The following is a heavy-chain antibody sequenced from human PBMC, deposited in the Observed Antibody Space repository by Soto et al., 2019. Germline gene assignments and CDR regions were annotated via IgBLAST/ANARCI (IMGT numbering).Heavy chain of an antibody. CDR3: ARAGGLLLDY. Sequence: QVQLVESGGGVVQPGRSLRLSCAASGFNFSSYGMHWVRQAPGKGLEWVAVISYDGSNKYYADSVKGRFTISRDNSKNTLYLQMNSLRAEDTAVYYCARAGGLLLDYWGQGTLVTVSS. CDR2: ISYDGSNK. CDR1: GFNFSSYG. J-gene: IGHJ4*02. V-gene: IGHV3-30*03. D-gene: IGHD2-15*01.